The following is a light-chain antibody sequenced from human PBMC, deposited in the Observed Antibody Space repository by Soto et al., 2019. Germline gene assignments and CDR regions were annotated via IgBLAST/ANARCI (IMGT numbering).Light chain of an antibody. Sequence: EIVLTQSPGTLSLSPGERATLSCRASQSVSSNYLAWYQQKPGQAPRRLIYGASSRATGIPDRFSGSGSGTDFTLTISRLEPEEFAVYYCQQYGSPTWTFGQGTKVEIK. J-gene: IGKJ1*01. CDR2: GAS. CDR3: QQYGSPTWT. CDR1: QSVSSNY. V-gene: IGKV3-20*01.